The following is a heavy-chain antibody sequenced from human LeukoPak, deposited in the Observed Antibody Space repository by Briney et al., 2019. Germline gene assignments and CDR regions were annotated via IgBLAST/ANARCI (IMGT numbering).Heavy chain of an antibody. CDR2: IYYSGST. CDR3: ARDRGPYGDYYFDY. J-gene: IGHJ4*02. CDR1: GGSISSSSYY. V-gene: IGHV4-39*07. D-gene: IGHD4-17*01. Sequence: SETLSLTCTVSGGSISSSSYYWAWIRQPPGRGLEWIGSIYYSGSTYYNPSLKSRVTISVDTSKNQFSLKLSSVTAADTAVYYCARDRGPYGDYYFDYWGQGTLVTVSS.